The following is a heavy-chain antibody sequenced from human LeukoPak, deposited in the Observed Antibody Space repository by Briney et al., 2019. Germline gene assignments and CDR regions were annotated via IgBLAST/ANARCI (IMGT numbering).Heavy chain of an antibody. Sequence: PGGSLRLSCAASGFTFSSYAMHWVRQAPGKGLEWVAVISYDGSNKYYADPVKGRFTISRDNSKNTLYLQMNSLRAEDTAVYYCARDWYYGSGSYFDYWGQGALVTVSS. CDR2: ISYDGSNK. CDR1: GFTFSSYA. V-gene: IGHV3-30-3*01. CDR3: ARDWYYGSGSYFDY. J-gene: IGHJ4*02. D-gene: IGHD3-10*01.